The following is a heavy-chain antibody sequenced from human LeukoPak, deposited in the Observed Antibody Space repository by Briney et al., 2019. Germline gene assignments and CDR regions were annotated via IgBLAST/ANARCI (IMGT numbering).Heavy chain of an antibody. J-gene: IGHJ5*02. V-gene: IGHV1-8*03. CDR2: MNPNSGNT. D-gene: IGHD2-2*02. Sequence: GVSVRVSCKASGYTFTSYDINWVRQATGQGLEWMGWMNPNSGNTGYAQKFQGRVTITRNTSISTAYMELSSLRSEDTAVYYCARRRYTGWFDPWGQGTLVTVSS. CDR3: ARRRYTGWFDP. CDR1: GYTFTSYD.